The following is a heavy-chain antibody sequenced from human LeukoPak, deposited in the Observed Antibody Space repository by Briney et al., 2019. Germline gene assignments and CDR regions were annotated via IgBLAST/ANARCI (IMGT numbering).Heavy chain of an antibody. J-gene: IGHJ5*02. D-gene: IGHD6-13*01. CDR3: AREGITAPETNWFDP. Sequence: ASVKVSCEVSGYTLTELSMHWVRQAPGKGLEWMGWINPNSGGTNYAQKFQGRVTMTRDTSISTTYMELSRLRSDDTAVYYCAREGITAPETNWFDPWGQGTLVTVSS. CDR2: INPNSGGT. V-gene: IGHV1-2*02. CDR1: GYTLTELS.